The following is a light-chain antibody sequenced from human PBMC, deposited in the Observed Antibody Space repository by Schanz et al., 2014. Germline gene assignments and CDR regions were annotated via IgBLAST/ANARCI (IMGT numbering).Light chain of an antibody. J-gene: IGKJ5*01. CDR1: QSVSSGY. V-gene: IGKV3D-20*02. CDR2: GAS. Sequence: EIVLTQSPGTLSLSPGERATLSCRASQSVSSGYLAWYQQKPGQAPRLLIYGASRRAAGIPDRFSGSGSGTDFTLTISSVEPEDFAVYYCQQRSNWPPITFGQGTRLEIK. CDR3: QQRSNWPPIT.